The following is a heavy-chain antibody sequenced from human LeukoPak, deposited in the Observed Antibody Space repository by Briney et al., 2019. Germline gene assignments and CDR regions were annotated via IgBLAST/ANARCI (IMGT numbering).Heavy chain of an antibody. Sequence: SETLSLTCTVSGYSISSSYYWSWIRQPPGKGLEWIGYIYYSGSTNYNPSLKSRDTISVDTSKNQFSLKLSSVTAADTAVYYCARDRPAYYYDSSGYYYDAFDIWGQGTMVTVSS. J-gene: IGHJ3*02. V-gene: IGHV4-61*01. CDR2: IYYSGST. D-gene: IGHD3-22*01. CDR3: ARDRPAYYYDSSGYYYDAFDI. CDR1: GYSISSSYY.